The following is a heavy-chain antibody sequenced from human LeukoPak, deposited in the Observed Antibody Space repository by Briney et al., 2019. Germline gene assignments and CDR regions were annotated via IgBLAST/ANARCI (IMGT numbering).Heavy chain of an antibody. V-gene: IGHV4-4*09. J-gene: IGHJ4*02. Sequence: PSETLSLTCTVSGASISDYYWTWIRQPPGKGLEWIGYSDTSGSTNYSPSLKGRVTISRDTSKNQFSLKLTSVTAADTAVYYCARGQLLFLYWGQGTLVTVPS. CDR1: GASISDYY. CDR2: SDTSGST. CDR3: ARGQLLFLY. D-gene: IGHD2-21*02.